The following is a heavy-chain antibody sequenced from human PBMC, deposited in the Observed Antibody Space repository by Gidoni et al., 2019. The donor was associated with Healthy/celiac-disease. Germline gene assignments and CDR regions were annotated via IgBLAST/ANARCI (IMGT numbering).Heavy chain of an antibody. V-gene: IGHV3-30-3*01. J-gene: IGHJ6*03. CDR2: ISYDGSNK. CDR3: ARAGVARYYYYMDV. Sequence: QVQLVESGGGVVQPGRSLRLSCAASGFTFSSYAMHWVRQAPGKGLEWVAVISYDGSNKYYADSVKGRFTISRDNSKNTLYLQMNSRRAEDTAVYYCARAGVARYYYYMDVWGKGTTVTVSS. CDR1: GFTFSSYA. D-gene: IGHD2-15*01.